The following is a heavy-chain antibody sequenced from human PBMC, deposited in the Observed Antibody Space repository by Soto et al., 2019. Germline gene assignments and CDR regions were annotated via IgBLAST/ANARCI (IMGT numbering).Heavy chain of an antibody. J-gene: IGHJ4*02. D-gene: IGHD2-2*01. Sequence: PSETLSLTCAVYGGSFSGYYWSWIRQPPGKGLEWIGEINHSGSTNYNPSLKSRVTISVDTSKNQFSLKLSSVTAADTAVYYCARGGVPAAMRFIVYWGQGTXVTVSS. V-gene: IGHV4-34*01. CDR3: ARGGVPAAMRFIVY. CDR1: GGSFSGYY. CDR2: INHSGST.